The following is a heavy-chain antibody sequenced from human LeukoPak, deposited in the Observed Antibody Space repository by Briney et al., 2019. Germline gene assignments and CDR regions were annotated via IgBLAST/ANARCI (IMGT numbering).Heavy chain of an antibody. J-gene: IGHJ1*01. CDR2: ITISSSDI. D-gene: IGHD3-10*01. CDR1: GFTFSSYS. CDR3: ARDNYGSGSYSEYFQH. V-gene: IGHV3-21*01. Sequence: AGSLRLSCAASGFTFSSYSMNWVRPAPGKGLEWVSCITISSSDIYYADSVKGRFTFSRDNAKNSLYLQMNSPRAEDTAVYYCARDNYGSGSYSEYFQHWGQGTLVTVSS.